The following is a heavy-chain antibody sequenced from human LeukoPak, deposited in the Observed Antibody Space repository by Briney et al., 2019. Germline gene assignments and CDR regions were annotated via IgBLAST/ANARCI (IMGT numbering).Heavy chain of an antibody. CDR3: ARRYCSGGTCYFDY. J-gene: IGHJ4*02. V-gene: IGHV5-51*01. Sequence: GESLKISCQVSGYTFTSSWIGWLRQMPGKGLEWMGIIYPADSDTRYKPSFEGQVTISADKSISTAYPQWSSLKASDTAMYYCARRYCSGGTCYFDYWGQGTLVTVSS. CDR2: IYPADSDT. D-gene: IGHD2-15*01. CDR1: GYTFTSSW.